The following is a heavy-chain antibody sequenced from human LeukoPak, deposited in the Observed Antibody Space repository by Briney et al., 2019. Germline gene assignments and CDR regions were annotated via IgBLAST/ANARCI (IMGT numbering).Heavy chain of an antibody. CDR1: GFTFSSYG. CDR2: IWYDGSNK. CDR3: ARDRSMSGWYIDL. D-gene: IGHD2/OR15-2a*01. V-gene: IGHV3-33*01. J-gene: IGHJ2*01. Sequence: PGGSLRLSCAASGFTFSSYGMHWVRQAPGKGLEWGAVIWYDGSNKYYPDSVQGRFTISRDNSKNTLYLQVNSLRAEDTAVFYCARDRSMSGWYIDLWGRGTLVTVSS.